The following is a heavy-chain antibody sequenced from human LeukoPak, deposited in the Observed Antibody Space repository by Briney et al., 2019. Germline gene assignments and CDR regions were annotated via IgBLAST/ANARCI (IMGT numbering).Heavy chain of an antibody. V-gene: IGHV1-2*02. CDR3: ARVPGPYTTSRFDF. CDR1: GYTFSAHY. D-gene: IGHD2-2*02. J-gene: IGHJ4*02. CDR2: IDPASGGT. Sequence: GASVRVSCKTSGYTFSAHYLHWVRQAPGQLPEWVGRIDPASGGTHYAQKFQGRVTVTRDTSTTTVDMELSGLRSDDTAVYYCARVPGPYTTSRFDFWGQGTLVTVSS.